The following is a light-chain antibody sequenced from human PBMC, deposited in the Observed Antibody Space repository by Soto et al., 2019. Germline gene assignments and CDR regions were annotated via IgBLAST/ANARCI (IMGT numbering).Light chain of an antibody. J-gene: IGKJ1*01. Sequence: ETVLTQSPGTLSLSPGERATLSCRASQSVSSDYLAWYQHKPGQAPRLLISGASNRATGTPDRFRGSGSGTDFTLTITRLEPEDFAVYYCHQYGSAPWTFGQGTKVDI. CDR3: HQYGSAPWT. V-gene: IGKV3-20*01. CDR1: QSVSSDY. CDR2: GAS.